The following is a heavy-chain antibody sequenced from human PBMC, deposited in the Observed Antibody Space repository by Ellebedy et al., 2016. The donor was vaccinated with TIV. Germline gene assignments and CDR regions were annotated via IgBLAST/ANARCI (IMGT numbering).Heavy chain of an antibody. CDR2: ISVYNGNR. Sequence: AASVKVSCKASGYTFSIFGISWVRQAPGQGLEWMGWISVYNGNRNYAQKFQGRVTMTTDTSTSTAYMELRSLRSDDTAVYYCARDLAAGKQYYYYYGMDAWGQGTTVTVSS. CDR1: GYTFSIFG. J-gene: IGHJ6*02. CDR3: ARDLAAGKQYYYYYGMDA. D-gene: IGHD6-13*01. V-gene: IGHV1-18*04.